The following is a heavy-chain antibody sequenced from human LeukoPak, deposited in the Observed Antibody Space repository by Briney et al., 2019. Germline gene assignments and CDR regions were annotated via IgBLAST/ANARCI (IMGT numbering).Heavy chain of an antibody. J-gene: IGHJ4*02. Sequence: SETLSLTCTDSGGSITNSSWSWIRQPPGKGLEWIGHFHDSEGTNYNPSLKSRASIPLDTSKNQVSLWLNSVTAADTAVYYCARGVSRGRPGIGFDFWGQGALVSVSS. V-gene: IGHV4-59*01. CDR3: ARGVSRGRPGIGFDF. D-gene: IGHD3-16*01. CDR2: FHDSEGT. CDR1: GGSITNSS.